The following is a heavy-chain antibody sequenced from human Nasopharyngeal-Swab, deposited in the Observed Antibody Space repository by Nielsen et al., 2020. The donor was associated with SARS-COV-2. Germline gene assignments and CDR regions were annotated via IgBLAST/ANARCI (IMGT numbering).Heavy chain of an antibody. V-gene: IGHV3-30*18. Sequence: GGSLRLSCAASGMAFSSYGMHWVRQAAGKGLEWVTVISHDGGNEYYADSVKGRFIISRDNSKNALYLQMNSLRPEDTATYYCAKDSGSGWFSLFDHWGRGTVVTVSS. CDR2: ISHDGGNE. J-gene: IGHJ4*02. CDR1: GMAFSSYG. CDR3: AKDSGSGWFSLFDH. D-gene: IGHD6-19*01.